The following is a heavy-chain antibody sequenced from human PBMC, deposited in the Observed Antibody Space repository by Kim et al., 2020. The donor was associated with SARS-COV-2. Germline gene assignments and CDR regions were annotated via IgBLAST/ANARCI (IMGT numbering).Heavy chain of an antibody. Sequence: GGSLRLSCAASGFTFSSYGMHWVRQAPGKGLEWVAVISYDGSNKYYADSVKGRFTISRDNSKNTLYLQMNSLRAEDTAVYYCANLNYYDSRDRAFDIWG. D-gene: IGHD3-22*01. CDR3: ANLNYYDSRDRAFDI. V-gene: IGHV3-30*18. J-gene: IGHJ3*02. CDR2: ISYDGSNK. CDR1: GFTFSSYG.